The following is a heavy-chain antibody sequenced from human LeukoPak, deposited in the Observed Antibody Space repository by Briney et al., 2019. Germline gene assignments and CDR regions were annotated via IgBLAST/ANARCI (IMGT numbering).Heavy chain of an antibody. CDR2: VRSRANSYAT. D-gene: IGHD3-22*01. V-gene: IGHV3-73*01. CDR3: TTHYYDSSGYHYGAFDY. Sequence: PRGSLRLSCAASGFTFSGSAMHWVRQASGKGLERVGRVRSRANSYATTYAASVKGRFSISRADSKNTAFLEMNSLKTEDTAVYYCTTHYYDSSGYHYGAFDYWGQGTLVTVSS. J-gene: IGHJ4*02. CDR1: GFTFSGSA.